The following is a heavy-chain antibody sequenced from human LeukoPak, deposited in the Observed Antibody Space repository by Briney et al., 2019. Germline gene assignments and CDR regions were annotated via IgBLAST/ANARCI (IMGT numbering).Heavy chain of an antibody. J-gene: IGHJ4*02. V-gene: IGHV3-23*01. Sequence: GGSLRLSCAASGFTFRNYAMSWVRQAPGKGLEWVSAISSSGGGTYYADSVKGRFTISRDSSKNTLYLQMNSLRAEDTAVYYCARSVPGRYCSSTSCYASNYWGQGTLVTVSS. CDR2: ISSSGGGT. CDR3: ARSVPGRYCSSTSCYASNY. D-gene: IGHD2-2*01. CDR1: GFTFRNYA.